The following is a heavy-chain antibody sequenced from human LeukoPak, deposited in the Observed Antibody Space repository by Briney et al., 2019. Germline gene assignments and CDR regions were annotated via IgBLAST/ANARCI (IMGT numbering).Heavy chain of an antibody. D-gene: IGHD4-17*01. CDR1: GGSFSIYY. CDR2: IYYSGST. V-gene: IGHV4-59*01. CDR3: ARLTTVIPQNASDM. J-gene: IGHJ3*02. Sequence: SETLSLTCTVSGGSFSIYYWSWIRQPPGKGLEWIGYIYYSGSTNYNPSLKSRVTISVDTSKNQFSLKLSSVTPADTAVYYCARLTTVIPQNASDMWGQGTMVTVSS.